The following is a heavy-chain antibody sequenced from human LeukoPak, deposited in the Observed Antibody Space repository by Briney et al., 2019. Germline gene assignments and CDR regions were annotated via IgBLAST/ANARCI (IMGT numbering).Heavy chain of an antibody. D-gene: IGHD5-18*01. CDR3: ARGGSYGPFDY. V-gene: IGHV1-2*06. Sequence: ASVKVSCKASGYTFTYFDLHWVRQAPGQGLEWMGRINPNSGDTNYAQKFQGRVTMTRDTSISTAYMELSRLRSDDTAVYYCARGGSYGPFDYWGQGTLVTVSS. CDR2: INPNSGDT. J-gene: IGHJ4*02. CDR1: GYTFTYFD.